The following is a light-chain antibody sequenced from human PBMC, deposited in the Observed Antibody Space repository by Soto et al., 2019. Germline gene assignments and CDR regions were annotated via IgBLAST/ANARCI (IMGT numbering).Light chain of an antibody. Sequence: ETVLTQSPATLSLSPGESATLSCRASQSVSTYLAWYQQKPGQAPRLLIYDASSRVTGIPARFRGSGSGTDFTLTISSLEPDDFAVYYCQQRSNWQITFGQGTRLEIK. CDR3: QQRSNWQIT. J-gene: IGKJ5*01. CDR1: QSVSTY. V-gene: IGKV3-11*01. CDR2: DAS.